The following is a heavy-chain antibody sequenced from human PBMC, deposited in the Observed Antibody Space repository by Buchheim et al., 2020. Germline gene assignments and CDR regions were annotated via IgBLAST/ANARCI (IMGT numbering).Heavy chain of an antibody. J-gene: IGHJ6*02. V-gene: IGHV3-21*01. CDR3: ARETGAIFTTHGMDV. CDR2: FTSTSTNYI. D-gene: IGHD3-22*01. CDR1: GFTFSTYS. Sequence: EVQLVESGGGLVKPGGSLRLSCAASGFTFSTYSMPWVRPAPGKGPEWVSSFTSTSTNYIYYADSVKGRFTISRDNARNSLFLQMNSLRAEDTAVYYCARETGAIFTTHGMDVGGQGT.